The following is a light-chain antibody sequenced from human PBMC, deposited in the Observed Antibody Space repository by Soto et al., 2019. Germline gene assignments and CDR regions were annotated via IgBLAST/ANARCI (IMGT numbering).Light chain of an antibody. Sequence: QSVLTQPPSVSGAPGQRVTISCTGSSSNIGAGYDVHWYQQLPGTAPKLLIYGNSNRPSGVPDRFSGSKSGTSASLAITGHQAEDEADYYCQSYDSSLYVVFGGGTKLTVL. CDR3: QSYDSSLYVV. V-gene: IGLV1-40*01. J-gene: IGLJ2*01. CDR2: GNS. CDR1: SSNIGAGYD.